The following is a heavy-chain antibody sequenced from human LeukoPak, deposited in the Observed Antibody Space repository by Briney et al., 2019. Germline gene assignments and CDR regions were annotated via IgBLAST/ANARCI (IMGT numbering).Heavy chain of an antibody. CDR2: ISSTSSTK. CDR3: AKDLRSRIAAAGAPDY. Sequence: GGSLRLSCAGSGFIFSSYSLNWVRQAPGKGLEWVSYISSTSSTKYYADSVKGRFTISRDNAKNSLYLQMNSLRAEDTAVYYCAKDLRSRIAAAGAPDYWGQGTLVTVSS. CDR1: GFIFSSYS. D-gene: IGHD6-13*01. V-gene: IGHV3-48*04. J-gene: IGHJ4*02.